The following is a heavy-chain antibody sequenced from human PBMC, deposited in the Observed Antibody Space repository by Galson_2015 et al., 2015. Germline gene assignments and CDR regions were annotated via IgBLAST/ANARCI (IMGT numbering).Heavy chain of an antibody. CDR1: GFTFSSYA. CDR2: ISYDGSNK. CDR3: ARDLGLPQQGGGYYYYYYGMDV. V-gene: IGHV3-30-3*01. J-gene: IGHJ6*02. D-gene: IGHD1-7*01. Sequence: SLRLSCAASGFTFSSYAMHWARQAPGKGLEWVAVISYDGSNKYYADSVKGRFTISRDNSKNTLYLQMNSLRAEDTAVYYCARDLGLPQQGGGYYYYYYGMDVWGQGTTVTVSS.